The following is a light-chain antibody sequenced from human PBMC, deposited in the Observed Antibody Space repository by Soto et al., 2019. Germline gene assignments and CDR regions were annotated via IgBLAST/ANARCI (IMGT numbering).Light chain of an antibody. CDR3: QQYGSSPGT. CDR1: QRVSSSY. J-gene: IGKJ2*01. Sequence: PGERATLSCRASQRVSSSYLAWYQQKPGQAPRILIYGASSRATGIPDRFSGSGSGTDFTLTISRLEPEDFAVYYCQQYGSSPGTFGQGTKLKIK. CDR2: GAS. V-gene: IGKV3-20*01.